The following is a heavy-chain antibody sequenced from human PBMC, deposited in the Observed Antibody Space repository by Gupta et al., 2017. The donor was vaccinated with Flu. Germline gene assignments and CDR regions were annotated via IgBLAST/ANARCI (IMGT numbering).Heavy chain of an antibody. CDR1: DHY. Sequence: DHYMSWIRQAPGKGLEWISYISSSGSMKYYTDSVKGRFTVSRDNGKNSVYLQMNSLRAEDTAVYDCARDETYSNNGWFDPWGQGTLVTVSS. D-gene: IGHD4-4*01. CDR3: ARDETYSNNGWFDP. V-gene: IGHV3-11*01. CDR2: ISSSGSMK. J-gene: IGHJ5*02.